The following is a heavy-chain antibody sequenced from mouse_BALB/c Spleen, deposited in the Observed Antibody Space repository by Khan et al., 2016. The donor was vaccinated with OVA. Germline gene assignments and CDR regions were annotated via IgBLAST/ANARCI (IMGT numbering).Heavy chain of an antibody. V-gene: IGHV1S56*01. Sequence: QVQLKQSGPELVKPGALVKISCKASGYTFTSYDINRVKQRPGQGHEWIGWIYPGDGSSKYNEKFKDKATLTADTSYSTAYMQLTSLTSENSAVYFCAREGLRGFAMDYWGQGTSVTVSS. CDR1: GYTFTSYD. J-gene: IGHJ4*01. CDR2: IYPGDGSS. D-gene: IGHD2-4*01. CDR3: AREGLRGFAMDY.